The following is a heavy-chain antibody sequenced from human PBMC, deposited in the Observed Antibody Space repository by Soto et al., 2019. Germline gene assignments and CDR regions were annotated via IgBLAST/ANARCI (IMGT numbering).Heavy chain of an antibody. CDR2: IYYSGST. CDR1: GGSISSGGYY. J-gene: IGHJ6*02. CDR3: ARDRVDNWNLQGPRGMDV. D-gene: IGHD1-20*01. Sequence: SETLSLTCTVSGGSISSGGYYWSWIRQHPGKGLEWIGYIYYSGSTYYNPSLKSRVTISVDTSKNQFSLKLSSVTAADTAVYYCARDRVDNWNLQGPRGMDVWGQGTTVTVSS. V-gene: IGHV4-31*03.